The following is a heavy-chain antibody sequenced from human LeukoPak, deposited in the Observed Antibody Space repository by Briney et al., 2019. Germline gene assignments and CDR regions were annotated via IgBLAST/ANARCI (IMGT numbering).Heavy chain of an antibody. CDR1: GFTFSSYS. J-gene: IGHJ4*02. CDR3: AKPSGSDFDY. D-gene: IGHD1-14*01. CDR2: ISSSSSTI. V-gene: IGHV3-48*04. Sequence: PGGSLRLSCAASGFTFSSYSMNWVRQAPGKGLEWVSYISSSSSTIYYADSVKGRFTISRGNAKNSLYLQMSGLRAEDTAVYFCAKPSGSDFDYWGRGILITVSS.